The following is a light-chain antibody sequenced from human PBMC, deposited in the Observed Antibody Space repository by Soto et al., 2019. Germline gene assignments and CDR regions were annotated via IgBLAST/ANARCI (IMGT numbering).Light chain of an antibody. Sequence: EIVLTQSPATLSLSPGERATFSCRASQSVSGYLAWFQQKPGQAPRLLIYDAAHRASGIAPRFSGSGSGTDFTLTISSLEPEDFAVYYCQQHTNWPPSITFGQGTRLEIK. CDR1: QSVSGY. CDR3: QQHTNWPPSIT. CDR2: DAA. J-gene: IGKJ5*01. V-gene: IGKV3-11*01.